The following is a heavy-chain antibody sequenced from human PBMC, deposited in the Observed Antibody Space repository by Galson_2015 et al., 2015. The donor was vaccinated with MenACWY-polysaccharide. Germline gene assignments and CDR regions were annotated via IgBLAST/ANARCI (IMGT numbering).Heavy chain of an antibody. CDR2: INNSGENT. CDR3: AKSGYSYGPFDY. J-gene: IGHJ4*02. D-gene: IGHD5-18*01. Sequence: SLRLSCAASGFTFSIYAMSWVRQAPGKGLEWASTINNSGENTFYVDSVRGRFTISRNNSKNTLYLQMNNLRAEDTAVYYCAKSGYSYGPFDYWGQGILVTVSS. CDR1: GFTFSIYA. V-gene: IGHV3-23*01.